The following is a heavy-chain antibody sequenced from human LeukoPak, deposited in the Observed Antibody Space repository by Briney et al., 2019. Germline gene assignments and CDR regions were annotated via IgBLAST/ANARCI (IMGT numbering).Heavy chain of an antibody. CDR1: GFTFSSYS. D-gene: IGHD3-22*01. J-gene: IGHJ4*02. V-gene: IGHV3-21*01. CDR2: ISSSSSI. CDR3: ARDWEHSRDY. Sequence: GGSLRLSCAASGFTFSSYSMNWVRQAPGKGLECVSSISSSSSIYYADSVKGRFTISRDDAKNSLYLQMNSLRAEDTAVYYCARDWEHSRDYWGQGALVTVSS.